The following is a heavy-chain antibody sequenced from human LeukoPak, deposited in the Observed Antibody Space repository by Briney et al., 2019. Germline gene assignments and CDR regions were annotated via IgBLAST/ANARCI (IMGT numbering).Heavy chain of an antibody. CDR1: GGSMGNFY. CDR2: IYTSGGI. V-gene: IGHV4-4*07. J-gene: IGHJ4*02. Sequence: SETLSLTCTVYGGSMGNFYWNWIRQPAGKGLEWIGRIYTSGGINYNPSLKSRVTMSVDTSKNQFSLKLTSVTAADTAVYYCARHETALFDYWGQGTLVTVSS. CDR3: ARHETALFDY. D-gene: IGHD5-18*01.